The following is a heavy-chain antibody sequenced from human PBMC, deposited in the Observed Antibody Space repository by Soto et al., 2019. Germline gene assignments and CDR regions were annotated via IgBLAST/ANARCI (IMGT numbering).Heavy chain of an antibody. J-gene: IGHJ6*02. CDR1: GGAISTYY. V-gene: IGHV4-59*01. Sequence: PSETLSLTCSVSGGAISTYYWSWIRQFPGQGLEWIGYIYHSGSSQYNPSLTSRVTISVDTSKNQLSLRLSSVTAADTAVYYCARNYGSGSYYDYYYGMDVWGQGTTVTVSS. D-gene: IGHD3-10*01. CDR3: ARNYGSGSYYDYYYGMDV. CDR2: IYHSGSS.